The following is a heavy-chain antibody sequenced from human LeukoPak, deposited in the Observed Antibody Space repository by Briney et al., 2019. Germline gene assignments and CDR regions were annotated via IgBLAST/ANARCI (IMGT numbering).Heavy chain of an antibody. CDR3: ARSHLTKVIRVEFAY. D-gene: IGHD4-17*01. CDR2: SSAYNGNT. Sequence: ASVKVSCKGSGYTFTSDGISCGRQAPGQGGERGGWSSAYNGNTNYAQKRHGRVTMTTDTSTRTAYMELRSLRSDDPAVYYCARSHLTKVIRVEFAYWGQGNLVTVSS. V-gene: IGHV1-18*01. J-gene: IGHJ4*02. CDR1: GYTFTSDG.